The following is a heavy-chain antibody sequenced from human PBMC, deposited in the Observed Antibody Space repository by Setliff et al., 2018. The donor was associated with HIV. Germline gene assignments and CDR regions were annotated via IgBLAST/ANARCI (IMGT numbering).Heavy chain of an antibody. Sequence: GGSLRLSCAASGFTLRSYGMHWVRQAPGKGLEWVTVLWFDGIRKYYADSVKGRFTISRYESKNTVYLQMNSLRAEQTAVYYCASILETATNWGALWFDPWGQGTRGTVS. CDR2: LWFDGIRK. V-gene: IGHV3-33*01. CDR3: ASILETATNWGALWFDP. J-gene: IGHJ5*02. CDR1: GFTLRSYG. D-gene: IGHD3-16*01.